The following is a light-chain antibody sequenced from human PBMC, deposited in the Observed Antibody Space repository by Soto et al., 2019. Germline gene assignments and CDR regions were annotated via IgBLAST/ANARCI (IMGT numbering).Light chain of an antibody. J-gene: IGLJ1*01. CDR1: SSNIGAGYD. CDR3: QSYDSSVSGDV. V-gene: IGLV1-40*01. CDR2: GNS. Sequence: QSVLTQPPSVSGAPGQRVTISCTGSSSNIGAGYDVHWYQQLPGTAPKLLIYGNSNRPSGVPDRFSGSKSGTSASLAITGRQAEDEADYYCQSYDSSVSGDVFGTGTKLTVL.